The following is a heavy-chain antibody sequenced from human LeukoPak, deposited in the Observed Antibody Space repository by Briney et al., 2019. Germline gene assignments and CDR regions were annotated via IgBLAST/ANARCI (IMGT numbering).Heavy chain of an antibody. CDR1: GYSINNYW. V-gene: IGHV5-51*01. J-gene: IGHJ5*02. CDR2: IYPADSDI. CDR3: ARQEYCSGGSCYTWFDP. Sequence: GEALKISCKGSGYSINNYWIGWVRRMPGKGLEWMGIIYPADSDIRYSPSFQGRVTIPADKSISTAYLQWSSPTASDTAMYYSARQEYCSGGSCYTWFDPWGQGTLVTVSS. D-gene: IGHD2-15*01.